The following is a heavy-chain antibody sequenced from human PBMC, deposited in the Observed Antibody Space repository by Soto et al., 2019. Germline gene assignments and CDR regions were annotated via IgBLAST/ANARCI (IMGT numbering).Heavy chain of an antibody. CDR3: ARDLLYFDY. CDR1: GFTFTSYW. V-gene: IGHV3-7*05. J-gene: IGHJ4*02. CDR2: IKQDGSEK. Sequence: GGSLGPSCAASGFTFTSYWMRWVRQAPGKGLEWVANIKQDGSEKYYVDSVKGRFTISRDNAKTSLYLQMNSLRAEDTAVYYCARDLLYFDYWGQGTLVTVSS.